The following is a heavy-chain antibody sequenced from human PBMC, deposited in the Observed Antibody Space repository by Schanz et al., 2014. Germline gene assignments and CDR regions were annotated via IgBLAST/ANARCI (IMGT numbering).Heavy chain of an antibody. CDR1: GYTFTSYY. CDR3: ARRYSSGWYEFDY. V-gene: IGHV1-46*03. Sequence: QVQLVQSGAEVKKPGASVKVSCKASGYTFTSYYMHWVRQAPGQGLEWMGIINPSGGSTSSAQKSQGRVTMTRDTYTSTVYMYLSSPRSEDTAVYYCARRYSSGWYEFDYWGQGTLVTVSS. D-gene: IGHD6-19*01. J-gene: IGHJ4*02. CDR2: INPSGGST.